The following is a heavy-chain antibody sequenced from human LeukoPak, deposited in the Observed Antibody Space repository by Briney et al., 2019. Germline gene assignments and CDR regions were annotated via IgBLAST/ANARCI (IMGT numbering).Heavy chain of an antibody. D-gene: IGHD5-12*01. J-gene: IGHJ6*02. V-gene: IGHV1-2*02. CDR2: INPNSGGT. CDR3: ARERAGYSGYYYYYYGMDV. CDR1: GYTFTGYY. Sequence: ASVKVSCKASGYTFTGYYMHWVRQAPGQGLEWMGWINPNSGGTNYAQKFQGRVTMTRDTSISTAYMELSRLRSDDTAVYYCARERAGYSGYYYYYYGMDVWGQGTTVTASS.